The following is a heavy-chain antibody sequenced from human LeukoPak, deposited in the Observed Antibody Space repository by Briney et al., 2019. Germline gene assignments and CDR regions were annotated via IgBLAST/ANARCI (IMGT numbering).Heavy chain of an antibody. CDR1: GGSFSGYY. CDR3: ARGVFGLRGFFYLGY. V-gene: IGHV4-34*01. J-gene: IGHJ4*02. CDR2: INHSGST. Sequence: SETLSLTCAVYGGSFSGYYWSWIRQPPGKGLEWIGEINHSGSTNYNPSLKSRVTISVDTSKNQFSLKLSSVTAADTAVYYCARGVFGLRGFFYLGYWGQGTLVTVSS. D-gene: IGHD3/OR15-3a*01.